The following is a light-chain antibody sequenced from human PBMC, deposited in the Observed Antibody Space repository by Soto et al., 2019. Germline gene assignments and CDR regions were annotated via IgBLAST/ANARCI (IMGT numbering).Light chain of an antibody. V-gene: IGLV7-46*01. CDR1: TGAVTSGHY. CDR3: LLSYSGAGVV. Sequence: QAVVTQEPSLTVSPGGTVTLTCDYSTGAVTSGHYPYWFQQKPGQAPRTLIYDTSNKHSWTPARFSGSLLGGKAALSLSGAQPEDEAEYYCLLSYSGAGVVFGGGTKLTVL. CDR2: DTS. J-gene: IGLJ2*01.